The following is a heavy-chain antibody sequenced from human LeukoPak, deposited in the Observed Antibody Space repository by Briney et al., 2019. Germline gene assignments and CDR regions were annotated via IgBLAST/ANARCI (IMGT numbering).Heavy chain of an antibody. V-gene: IGHV3-43*02. Sequence: GGSLRLSCAASGFTFDNYAMHWVRQAPGKGLEWVSLISGDGGSTYYADSVKGRFTISRDNSKNSLYLQMNSLRTEDTALYYCAKEVGITGTSDYWGQGTLVTVSS. CDR2: ISGDGGST. J-gene: IGHJ4*02. CDR1: GFTFDNYA. D-gene: IGHD1-20*01. CDR3: AKEVGITGTSDY.